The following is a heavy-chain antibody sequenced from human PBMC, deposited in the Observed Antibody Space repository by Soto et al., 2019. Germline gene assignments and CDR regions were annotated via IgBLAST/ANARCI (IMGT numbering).Heavy chain of an antibody. CDR2: ICNDGSNE. J-gene: IGHJ4*02. D-gene: IGHD3-22*01. CDR1: GFTFITYG. CDR3: ARDQTDSGGYSDS. V-gene: IGHV3-33*01. Sequence: PWGSRRLACEASGFTFITYGMHWIRQAPGKGLEWLAIICNDGSNEYYADSVKGRFTISRDNSKNTLYLQLNNLRAEDTAVYFCARDQTDSGGYSDSWGQGTLVTVSS.